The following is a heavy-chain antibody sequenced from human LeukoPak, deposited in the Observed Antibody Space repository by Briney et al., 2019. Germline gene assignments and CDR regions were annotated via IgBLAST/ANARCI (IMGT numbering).Heavy chain of an antibody. Sequence: GASVKVSCKASGYTFTTYYMHWVRQALGQGLEWMGIIDPSGGSTSYAQKFQGRVTMTRDTSTSTVYMELSSLRSDDTAVYYCARLSQQTFDIWGQGTLVTVSS. CDR3: ARLSQQTFDI. J-gene: IGHJ3*02. CDR2: IDPSGGST. V-gene: IGHV1-46*01. CDR1: GYTFTTYY.